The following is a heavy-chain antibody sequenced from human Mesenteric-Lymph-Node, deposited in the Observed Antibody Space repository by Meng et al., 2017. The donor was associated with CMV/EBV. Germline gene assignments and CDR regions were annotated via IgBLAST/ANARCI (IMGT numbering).Heavy chain of an antibody. V-gene: IGHV3-21*04. Sequence: GESLKISCAASGFTFSGYAMSWVRQAPGKGLEWVSSISSSSSYIYYADSVKGRFTISRDNAKNSLYLQMNSLRAEDTAVYYCAVGTDAFDIWGQGTMVTVSS. CDR1: GFTFSGYA. CDR3: AVGTDAFDI. D-gene: IGHD1-1*01. CDR2: ISSSSSYI. J-gene: IGHJ3*02.